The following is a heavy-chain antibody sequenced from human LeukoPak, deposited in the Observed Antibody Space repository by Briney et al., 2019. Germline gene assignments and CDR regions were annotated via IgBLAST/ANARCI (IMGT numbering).Heavy chain of an antibody. D-gene: IGHD4-17*01. Sequence: SETLSLTCTVSGGSISSHFWSWIRQPPGKGLEWLAYIYYSGSTDYNPSLKSRVTISVDTSKNQFSLKLSSVTAADTAVYYCARRTMSTAEAFDIWGQGTMVTVSS. V-gene: IGHV4-59*08. CDR2: IYYSGST. CDR3: ARRTMSTAEAFDI. J-gene: IGHJ3*02. CDR1: GGSISSHF.